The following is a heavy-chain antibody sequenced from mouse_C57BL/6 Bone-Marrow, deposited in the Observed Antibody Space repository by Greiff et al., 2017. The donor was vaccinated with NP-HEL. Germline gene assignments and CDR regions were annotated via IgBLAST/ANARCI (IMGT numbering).Heavy chain of an antibody. V-gene: IGHV1-15*01. CDR2: IDPETGGT. D-gene: IGHD1-1*01. CDR1: GYTFTDYE. CDR3: TRGDYYGSSYSDY. Sequence: VQLKQSGAELVRPGASVTLSCKASGYTFTDYEMHWVKQTPVHGLEWIGAIDPETGGTAYNQKFKGKAILTADKSSSTAYMELRSLTSEDSAVYYCTRGDYYGSSYSDYWGQGTTLTVSS. J-gene: IGHJ2*01.